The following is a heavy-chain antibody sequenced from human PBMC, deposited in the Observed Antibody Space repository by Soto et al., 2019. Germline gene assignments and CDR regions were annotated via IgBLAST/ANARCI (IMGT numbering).Heavy chain of an antibody. CDR2: IFYLGSS. Sequence: SETLSLTCTVSGDSIISSDFYWGWVRQPPGKGLEWIGSIFYLGSSSYNPSLKSRVTMSVDTSKNQFSLRLRSVTAADTALYFCARHSLALRKNNWFDPWGQGIMVTVSS. CDR3: ARHSLALRKNNWFDP. D-gene: IGHD3-3*02. V-gene: IGHV4-39*01. J-gene: IGHJ5*02. CDR1: GDSIISSDFY.